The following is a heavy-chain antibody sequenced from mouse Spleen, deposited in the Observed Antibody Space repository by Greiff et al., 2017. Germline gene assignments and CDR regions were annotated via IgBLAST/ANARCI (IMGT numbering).Heavy chain of an antibody. CDR1: GYSITSGYY. D-gene: IGHD2-2*01. CDR3: ARRGYGYPYYYAMDY. J-gene: IGHJ4*01. Sequence: VQLKDSGPGLVKPSQSLSLTCSVTGYSITSGYYWNWIRQFPGNKLEWMGYISYDGSNNYNPSLKNRISITRDTSKNQFFLKLNSVTTEDTATYYCARRGYGYPYYYAMDYWGQGTSVTVSS. V-gene: IGHV3-6*01. CDR2: ISYDGSN.